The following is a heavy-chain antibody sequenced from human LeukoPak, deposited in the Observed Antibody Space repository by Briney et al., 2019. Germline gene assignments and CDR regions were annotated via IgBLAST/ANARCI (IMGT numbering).Heavy chain of an antibody. V-gene: IGHV3-23*01. D-gene: IGHD3-3*01. CDR3: AKVHLGSRSGFYFGLFDY. J-gene: IGHJ4*02. CDR1: GFSFSSYA. CDR2: LSSSGGST. Sequence: PGGSLRLSCTASGFSFSSYAMSWVRQAPGKGLEWVSTLSSSGGSTYYVASVKGRFTISRDNSKNTLYLQMNSLRAEDTALYYRAKVHLGSRSGFYFGLFDYWGQGTLVTVSS.